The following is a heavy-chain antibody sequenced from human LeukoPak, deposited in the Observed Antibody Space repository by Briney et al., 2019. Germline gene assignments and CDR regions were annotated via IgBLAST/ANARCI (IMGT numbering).Heavy chain of an antibody. D-gene: IGHD3-16*01. J-gene: IGHJ4*02. Sequence: PGGSLRLSCAASGFTFSSYAMHWVRQAPGKGLEWVAVTSYDGSNKYYADSVKGRFTISRDNSKNTLYLQMNSLRAEDTAVYYCAREWGGDYFDYWGQGTLVTVSS. V-gene: IGHV3-30-3*01. CDR2: TSYDGSNK. CDR1: GFTFSSYA. CDR3: AREWGGDYFDY.